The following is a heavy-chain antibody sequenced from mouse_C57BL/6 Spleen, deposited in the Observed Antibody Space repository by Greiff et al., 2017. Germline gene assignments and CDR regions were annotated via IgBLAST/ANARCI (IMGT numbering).Heavy chain of an antibody. D-gene: IGHD1-1*01. Sequence: VQLQQSGPELVKPGASVKISCKASGYTFTDYYMNWVKQSHGKSLEWIGDINPNNGGTSYNQKFKGKATLTVDKSSSTAYMELRSLTSEDSAVYYCARTYGSSLGFAYWGQGTLVTVSA. CDR1: GYTFTDYY. J-gene: IGHJ3*01. CDR3: ARTYGSSLGFAY. V-gene: IGHV1-26*01. CDR2: INPNNGGT.